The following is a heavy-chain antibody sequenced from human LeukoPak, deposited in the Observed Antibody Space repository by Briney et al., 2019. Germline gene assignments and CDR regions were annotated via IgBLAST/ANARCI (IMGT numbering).Heavy chain of an antibody. V-gene: IGHV4-59*08. J-gene: IGHJ6*02. CDR2: IYYSGST. Sequence: ASETLSLTCTVSGGSISSYYWSWIWQPPGKGLAWIGYIYYSGSTNYNPSLKSRVTISVDTSKNQFSLKLSSVTAADTAVYYCARRVPAAMRGHYYYYGMDVWGQGTTVTVSS. D-gene: IGHD2-2*01. CDR1: GGSISSYY. CDR3: ARRVPAAMRGHYYYYGMDV.